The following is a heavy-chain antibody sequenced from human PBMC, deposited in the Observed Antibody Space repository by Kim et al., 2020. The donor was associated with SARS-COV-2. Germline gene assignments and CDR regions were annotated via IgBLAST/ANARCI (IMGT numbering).Heavy chain of an antibody. CDR3: TKGYSST. V-gene: IGHV3-23*01. CDR2: SGGRT. J-gene: IGHJ5*02. D-gene: IGHD6-13*01. Sequence: SGGRTYYADSVKGRFTISRDNSKNTLNLQMNSLRAEDTAVYYCTKGYSSTWGQGTLVTVSA.